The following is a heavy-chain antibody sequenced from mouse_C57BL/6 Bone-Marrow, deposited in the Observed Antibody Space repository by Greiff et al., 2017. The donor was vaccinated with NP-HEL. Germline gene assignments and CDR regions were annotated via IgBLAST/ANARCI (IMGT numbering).Heavy chain of an antibody. CDR2: ISNGGGST. Sequence: EVHLVESGGGLVQPGGSLKLSCAASGFTFSDYYMYWVRQTPEKRLEWVAYISNGGGSTYYPDTVKGRFTISRDNAKNTLYLQMSRLKSEDTAMYYCARQPYSNYVPWFAYWGQGTLVTVSA. CDR3: ARQPYSNYVPWFAY. D-gene: IGHD2-5*01. V-gene: IGHV5-12*01. J-gene: IGHJ3*01. CDR1: GFTFSDYY.